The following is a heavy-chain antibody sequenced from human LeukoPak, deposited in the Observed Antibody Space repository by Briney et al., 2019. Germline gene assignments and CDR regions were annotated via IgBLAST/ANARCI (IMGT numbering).Heavy chain of an antibody. CDR2: ISSSGSYI. V-gene: IGHV3-21*01. D-gene: IGHD5-18*01. CDR1: GFTFSSYS. CDR3: ARDIGQLWKERQDYGMDV. J-gene: IGHJ6*04. Sequence: GGSLRLSCAASGFTFSSYSMNWVRQAPGKGLEWVSSISSSGSYIYYADSVKGRFTISRDNAKNSLYLQMNSLRAEDTAVYYCARDIGQLWKERQDYGMDVWGKGTTVTVSS.